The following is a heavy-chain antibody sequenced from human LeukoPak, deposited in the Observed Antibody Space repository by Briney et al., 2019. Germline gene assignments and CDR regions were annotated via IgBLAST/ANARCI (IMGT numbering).Heavy chain of an antibody. J-gene: IGHJ4*02. D-gene: IGHD5-12*01. CDR3: ARAEDIVATIFDY. CDR1: GDSIRPYY. Sequence: SETLSLTCTVSGDSIRPYYWNWLRQSPGKGLEWIGYIYYSGSTNYNPSLKSRVTISVDTSKNQFSLKLSSVTAADTAVYYCARAEDIVATIFDYWGQGTLVTVSS. V-gene: IGHV4-59*01. CDR2: IYYSGST.